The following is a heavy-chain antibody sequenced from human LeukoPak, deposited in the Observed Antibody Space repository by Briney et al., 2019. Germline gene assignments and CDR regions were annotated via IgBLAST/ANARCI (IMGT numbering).Heavy chain of an antibody. V-gene: IGHV3-30*02. CDR3: AKGKGIAADHDAFDI. Sequence: GGSLRLSCAASGFTFSSYGMHWVRQAPGKGLEWVAFIRYDGSNKYYADSVKGRFTISRDNSKNTLYLQMNSLRAEDTAVYYCAKGKGIAADHDAFDIWGQGTMVTVSS. CDR2: IRYDGSNK. CDR1: GFTFSSYG. J-gene: IGHJ3*02. D-gene: IGHD6-13*01.